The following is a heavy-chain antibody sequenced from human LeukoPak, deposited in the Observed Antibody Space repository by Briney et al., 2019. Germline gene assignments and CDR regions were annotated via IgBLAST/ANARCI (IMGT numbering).Heavy chain of an antibody. J-gene: IGHJ4*02. CDR2: ISSDGSTI. D-gene: IGHD6-6*01. V-gene: IGHV3-48*04. CDR3: ARSTYSSSSPFDY. CDR1: EFTFSSYS. Sequence: GGSLRLSCAASEFTFSSYSMNWVRQAPGKGLEWVSYISSDGSTIYYADSVKGRLTISRDNAKISLYLQMNSLRAEDTAVYYCARSTYSSSSPFDYWGQGTLVTVSS.